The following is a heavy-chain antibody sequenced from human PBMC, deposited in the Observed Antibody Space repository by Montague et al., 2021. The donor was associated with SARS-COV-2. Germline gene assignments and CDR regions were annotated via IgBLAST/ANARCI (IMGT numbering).Heavy chain of an antibody. CDR3: ARVGRQQLVRLSGMDV. Sequence: ETLSLTCTVSGGSISSSSYYWGWIRQPPGKGLEWIGSIYYSGSTYYNPSLKSRVTISVDTSKNQFSLKLSSVTAVDTAVYYCARVGRQQLVRLSGMDVWGQGTTVTVAS. CDR1: GGSISSSSYY. D-gene: IGHD6-13*01. CDR2: IYYSGST. J-gene: IGHJ6*02. V-gene: IGHV4-39*07.